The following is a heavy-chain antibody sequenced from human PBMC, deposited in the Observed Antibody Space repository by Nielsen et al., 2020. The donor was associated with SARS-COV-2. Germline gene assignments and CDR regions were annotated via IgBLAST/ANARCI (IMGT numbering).Heavy chain of an antibody. CDR2: ISYDGSNK. CDR3: ACRPDPALLWLNSYGLDL. D-gene: IGHD3-10*01. CDR1: GFTFNTYA. V-gene: IGHV3-30*04. J-gene: IGHJ6*02. Sequence: GGSLRLSCAASGFTFNTYAMHWVRQAPGKGLEWVAVISYDGSNKNYADSVKGRFTISRDNSKNTLYLQMNSLRAEDTAVYYCACRPDPALLWLNSYGLDLWGQGTTVTVYS.